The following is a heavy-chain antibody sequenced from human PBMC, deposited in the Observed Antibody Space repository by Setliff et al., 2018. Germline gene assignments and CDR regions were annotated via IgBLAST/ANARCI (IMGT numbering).Heavy chain of an antibody. D-gene: IGHD3-3*01. V-gene: IGHV4-39*07. CDR1: GASISTTYYY. Sequence: TSETLSLTCSVSGASISTTYYYWDWIRQSPEKGLEGIGTIYQSGITYDNPSVKSRVTISVDKSKNQFSLSLSSVTAADTAVYYCARMSGFQYMDVWGKGTTVTVSS. CDR2: IYQSGIT. CDR3: ARMSGFQYMDV. J-gene: IGHJ6*03.